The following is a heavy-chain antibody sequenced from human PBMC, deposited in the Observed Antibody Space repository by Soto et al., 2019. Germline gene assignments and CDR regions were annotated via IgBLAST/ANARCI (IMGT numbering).Heavy chain of an antibody. V-gene: IGHV4-61*01. CDR2: VYYSGTT. CDR3: ARTTAVPNTLRSRHFFDY. Sequence: SETLSLTCSVSGGTVSNKTYYWSWIRQPPGKRLEWIGYVYYSGTTNYNPSLKSRVTISVDLSKNQFSLRLSSVTTADTALYYCARTTAVPNTLRSRHFFDYWGHGTLVTVSS. D-gene: IGHD4-17*01. CDR1: GGTVSNKTYY. J-gene: IGHJ4*01.